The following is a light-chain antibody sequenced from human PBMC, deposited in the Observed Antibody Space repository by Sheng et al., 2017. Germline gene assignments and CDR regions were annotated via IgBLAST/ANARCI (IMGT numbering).Light chain of an antibody. Sequence: QSALTQPRSVSGSPGQSVTISCTGTSSDVGGYNYVSWYQQHPGKAPKLMIYDVTKRPSGVPDRLSGSKSGNTASLTISGLQAEDEADYYCCSYAGKYTFVFGTGTTVTVL. CDR1: SSDVGGYNY. J-gene: IGLJ1*01. CDR3: CSYAGKYTFV. CDR2: DVT. V-gene: IGLV2-11*01.